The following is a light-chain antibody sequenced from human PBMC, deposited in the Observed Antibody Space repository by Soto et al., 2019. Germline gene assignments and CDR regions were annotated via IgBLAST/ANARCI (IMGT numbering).Light chain of an antibody. V-gene: IGKV1-5*03. CDR3: QQYNSYSWT. CDR2: KAS. Sequence: DIQMTQSPSTLSASVGDRVTITGRASQSISNWLAWYQQRPGKAPRLLIYKASNLESGVPSRFSGSGSGTEFTLIITSLQPDDSATYYCQQYNSYSWTFGQGTKVDIK. J-gene: IGKJ1*01. CDR1: QSISNW.